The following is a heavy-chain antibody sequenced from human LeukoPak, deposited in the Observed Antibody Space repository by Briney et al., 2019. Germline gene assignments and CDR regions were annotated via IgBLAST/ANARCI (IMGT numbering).Heavy chain of an antibody. V-gene: IGHV4-34*01. CDR3: ARVPDFIARPCDS. CDR1: GGSFSGNY. J-gene: IGHJ4*02. D-gene: IGHD2-21*01. CDR2: SSPTGDIT. Sequence: KPSETLSLTCAVYGGSFSGNYWTLNRQTPGRGLEWIGESSPTGDITGYNPSLMGRATISVDSSKNQFSLKLTSVTAADTGVYYCARVPDFIARPCDSWGPGTLVTVSS.